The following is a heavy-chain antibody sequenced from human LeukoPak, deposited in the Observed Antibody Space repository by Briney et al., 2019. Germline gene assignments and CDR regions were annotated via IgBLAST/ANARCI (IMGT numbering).Heavy chain of an antibody. CDR3: ASPPAYSSGWFDY. J-gene: IGHJ5*01. CDR2: ICWDSGNI. D-gene: IGHD6-19*01. V-gene: IGHV3-9*01. Sequence: PGGSLRLSCAASGFTFYDYAMLWLPPAPGKGRVCGSDICWDSGNIDYADPVKGRFTISRDKAKNSLYLQMNSLRAEDTALYYCASPPAYSSGWFDYWGQGTLVTVSS. CDR1: GFTFYDYA.